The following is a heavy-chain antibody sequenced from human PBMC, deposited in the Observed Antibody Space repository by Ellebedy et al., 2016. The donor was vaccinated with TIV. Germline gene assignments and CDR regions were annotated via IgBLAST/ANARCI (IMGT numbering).Heavy chain of an antibody. CDR3: TTPTDLGHYDICDY. Sequence: GESLKISXAASGFTFSNAWMSWVRQAPGKGLEWVGRIRSIPNGGTTEYAAPVKGRFTISRDDSKNTLYLQMNSLKIEDTAVYYCTTPTDLGHYDICDYWGQGTLVTVSS. J-gene: IGHJ4*02. D-gene: IGHD3-9*01. CDR1: GFTFSNAW. CDR2: IRSIPNGGTT. V-gene: IGHV3-15*01.